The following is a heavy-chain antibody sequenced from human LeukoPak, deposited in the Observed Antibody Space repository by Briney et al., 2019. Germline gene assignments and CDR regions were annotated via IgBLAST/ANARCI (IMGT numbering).Heavy chain of an antibody. V-gene: IGHV3-23*01. Sequence: GGSLRLSCAASGFTFSNYGMSWVRQAPGKGLEWVSVIRGSGGGTYYADSVKGRFTISRDNSKNTVYLQMNSLRAEDTAVYYCVKARMPHCGTDCLESWGQGTLVTVSS. CDR2: IRGSGGGT. CDR3: VKARMPHCGTDCLES. CDR1: GFTFSNYG. D-gene: IGHD2-21*02. J-gene: IGHJ4*02.